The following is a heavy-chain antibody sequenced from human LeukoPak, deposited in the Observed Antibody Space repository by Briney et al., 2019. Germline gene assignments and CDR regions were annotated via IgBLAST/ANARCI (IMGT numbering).Heavy chain of an antibody. Sequence: PSETLSLTCTVSGDSISSYYWSWIRQPPGKGLEWIGYIYYTGGTNYNPSLKSQVTVSVDTSKNQFSLKLSSVTAADTAVYYCARRVTSNWFDPWGQGTLVTVSS. D-gene: IGHD2-21*02. CDR3: ARRVTSNWFDP. J-gene: IGHJ5*02. V-gene: IGHV4-59*08. CDR1: GDSISSYY. CDR2: IYYTGGT.